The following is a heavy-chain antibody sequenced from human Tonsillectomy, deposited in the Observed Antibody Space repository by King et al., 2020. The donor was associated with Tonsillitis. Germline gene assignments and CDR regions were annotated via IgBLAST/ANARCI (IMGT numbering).Heavy chain of an antibody. J-gene: IGHJ6*04. Sequence: QLVQSGAEVKKPGESLKISCQGSGYTFARFWIGWVRQMPGKGLEWMGLIYPGDSDTRYSPSFQGQFTISADKSNSVAYLQWSSLEASDTAMYFCARLVRSGEPGRGYYRMDVWGKGTSVTVSS. CDR1: GYTFARFW. V-gene: IGHV5-51*03. D-gene: IGHD7-27*01. CDR2: IYPGDSDT. CDR3: ARLVRSGEPGRGYYRMDV.